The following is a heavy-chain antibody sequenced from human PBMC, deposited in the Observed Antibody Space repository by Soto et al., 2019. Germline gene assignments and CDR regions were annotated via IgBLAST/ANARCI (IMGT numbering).Heavy chain of an antibody. Sequence: SETLSLTCTVSGGSISSGDYYWSWIRQPPGKGLEWIGYIYYSGSTYYNPSLKSRVTISVDTSKNQFSLKLSSVTAADTAVYYCARDLTYDNPTDYYYYGMDVWGQGTTVTVSS. CDR3: ARDLTYDNPTDYYYYGMDV. J-gene: IGHJ6*02. D-gene: IGHD3-3*01. V-gene: IGHV4-30-4*01. CDR1: GGSISSGDYY. CDR2: IYYSGST.